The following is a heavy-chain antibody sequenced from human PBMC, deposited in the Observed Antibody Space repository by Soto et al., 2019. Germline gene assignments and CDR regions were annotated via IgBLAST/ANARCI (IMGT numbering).Heavy chain of an antibody. J-gene: IGHJ3*02. V-gene: IGHV6-1*01. Sequence: SQTLSLTCAISGDSVSSNSGAWNWIRQSPSRGLEWLGRTYYRSKWYFDYAASVQSRITINPDTSKNQFSLQLSSVTPEDTAVYYCARGRDSAFDIWGQGTQVTVSS. CDR2: TYYRSKWYF. CDR1: GDSVSSNSGA. CDR3: ARGRDSAFDI.